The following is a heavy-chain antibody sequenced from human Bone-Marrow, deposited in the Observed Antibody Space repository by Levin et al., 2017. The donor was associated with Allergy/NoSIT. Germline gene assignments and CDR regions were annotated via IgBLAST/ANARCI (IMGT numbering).Heavy chain of an antibody. V-gene: IGHV1-2*04. CDR2: INPTNGGT. Sequence: GASVKVSCKASGYSFTGFYIHWVRQAPGQGLEWIGFINPTNGGTKFAQKFEGSVTMTSDTSTSTAYMALSRLTSDDTAVYFCARGFYTNYGDFWGQGTLVTVSS. CDR3: ARGFYTNYGDF. J-gene: IGHJ4*02. CDR1: GYSFTGFY. D-gene: IGHD4-11*01.